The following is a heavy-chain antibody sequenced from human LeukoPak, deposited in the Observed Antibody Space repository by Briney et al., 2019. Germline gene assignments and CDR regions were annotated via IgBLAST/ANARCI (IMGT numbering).Heavy chain of an antibody. CDR3: ARDGYDSSGYLLYYYYYMDV. CDR1: GYTFTGYY. CDR2: INPNSGGT. D-gene: IGHD3-22*01. V-gene: IGHV1-2*02. Sequence: ASVKVSCKASGYTFTGYYMHWVRQAPGQGLEWMGWINPNSGGTNYAQKLQGRVTMTTDTSTSTAYMELRSLRSDDTAVYYCARDGYDSSGYLLYYYYYMDVWGKGTTVTVSS. J-gene: IGHJ6*03.